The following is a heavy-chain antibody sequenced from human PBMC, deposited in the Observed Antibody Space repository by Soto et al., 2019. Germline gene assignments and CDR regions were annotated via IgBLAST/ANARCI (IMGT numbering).Heavy chain of an antibody. CDR2: IIPILGIA. V-gene: IGHV1-69*02. Sequence: ASMKVSCKASGGTFSSYTISWVRQAPGQGLEWMGRIIPILGIANYAQKFQGRVTITADKSTSTAYMELSSLRSEDTAVYYCARVGYCSSTSCYHALGGWFDPWGQGTLVTVSS. CDR3: ARVGYCSSTSCYHALGGWFDP. J-gene: IGHJ5*02. CDR1: GGTFSSYT. D-gene: IGHD2-2*01.